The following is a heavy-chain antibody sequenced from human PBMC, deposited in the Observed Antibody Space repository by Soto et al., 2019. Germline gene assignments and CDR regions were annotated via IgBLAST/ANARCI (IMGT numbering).Heavy chain of an antibody. Sequence: QVQLVQSGGGVVQAGNSLRLSCTASGLTFTSSSFHWVRQAPGKGLEWVAVISENGDRQYSTESVRGRFLISRDSSKNTVYLQMNSLRPEDTGVYFCAKVFSPERGNYFDYWGQGTLVTVSS. CDR3: AKVFSPERGNYFDY. V-gene: IGHV3-30-3*01. CDR1: GLTFTSSS. J-gene: IGHJ4*02. CDR2: ISENGDRQ. D-gene: IGHD1-1*01.